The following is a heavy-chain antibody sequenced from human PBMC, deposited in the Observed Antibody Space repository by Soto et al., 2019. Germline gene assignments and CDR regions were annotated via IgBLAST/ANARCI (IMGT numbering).Heavy chain of an antibody. V-gene: IGHV4-34*01. CDR1: GGSFSGYY. D-gene: IGHD4-17*01. J-gene: IGHJ4*02. CDR3: AREKQGPIYGGKAGFDY. Sequence: QVQLQQWGAGLLKPSETLSLTCAVYGGSFSGYYWSWIRQPPGKGLEWIGEINHSGSTNYNPSLKSRVTISVDTSKNQFSLKLSSVTAADTAVYYCAREKQGPIYGGKAGFDYWGQGTLVTVSS. CDR2: INHSGST.